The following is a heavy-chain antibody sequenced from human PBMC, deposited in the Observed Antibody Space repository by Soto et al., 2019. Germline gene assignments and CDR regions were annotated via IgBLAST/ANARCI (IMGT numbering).Heavy chain of an antibody. CDR1: GFTFSSYA. CDR2: ISGSGGST. D-gene: IGHD3-10*01. CDR3: ANGGAPGPKGDGRMFDP. V-gene: IGHV3-23*01. J-gene: IGHJ5*02. Sequence: PGGSLELSCASSGFTFSSYAMSWFRQAPGNGVEWVSAISGSGGSTYYADSVKGRFTISRDNSKNTLYLQMNSLRAEDTAVYYCANGGAPGPKGDGRMFDPWGQGTLVTVSS.